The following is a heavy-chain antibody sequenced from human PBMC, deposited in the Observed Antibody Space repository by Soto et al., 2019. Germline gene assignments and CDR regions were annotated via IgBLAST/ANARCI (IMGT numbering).Heavy chain of an antibody. CDR1: GYTFSSYY. Sequence: ASVKVSCKASGYTFSSYYMNWVRQAPGQGLEWLGIINPSGGYTTYAQRFLGRVTMTSDTSTSTVHMELGSLTSEDTAVYYCASEGSGGSNNWFDPWGQGTLVTVSS. D-gene: IGHD2-15*01. CDR2: INPSGGYT. V-gene: IGHV1-46*01. J-gene: IGHJ5*02. CDR3: ASEGSGGSNNWFDP.